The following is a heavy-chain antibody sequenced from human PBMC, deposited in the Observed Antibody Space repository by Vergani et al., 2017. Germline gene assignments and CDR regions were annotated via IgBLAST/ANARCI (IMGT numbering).Heavy chain of an antibody. J-gene: IGHJ4*02. Sequence: QVQLVESGGGVVQRGGSLRLSCATSGFTLGNYDMQWIRQGPGKGLEFVAFIQFDGSNQYYADSVKGRFTLSRDFSKNTLYLQMNSLRTDDTATYYCAKHFRGWGIDYGGQGTQVIVSS. CDR1: GFTLGNYD. D-gene: IGHD1-26*01. CDR3: AKHFRGWGIDY. CDR2: IQFDGSNQ. V-gene: IGHV3-30*02.